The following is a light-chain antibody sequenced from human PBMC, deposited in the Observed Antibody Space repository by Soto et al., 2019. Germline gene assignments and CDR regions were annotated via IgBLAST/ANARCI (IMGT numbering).Light chain of an antibody. J-gene: IGKJ1*01. V-gene: IGKV3-15*01. CDR3: KQYNNWPRT. CDR2: GAS. Sequence: EIVMTQSPATLSVSPGEGATLSCRASQSLSTNLAWYQQKPGQAPRLLIYGASTRATGIQARFSGSGSGTEFTLTIRSLQSEDFAVYYCKQYNNWPRTFGQGTKVDIK. CDR1: QSLSTN.